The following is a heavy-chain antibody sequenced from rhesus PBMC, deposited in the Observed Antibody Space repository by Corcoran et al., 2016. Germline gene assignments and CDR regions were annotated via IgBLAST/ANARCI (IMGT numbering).Heavy chain of an antibody. CDR1: GGSVSGYW. D-gene: IGHD3-9*01. V-gene: IGHV4-160*01. CDR3: ARHYGTGSDY. J-gene: IGHJ4*01. Sequence: QVQLQQWGEGLVKPSETLSLTCAAYGGSVSGYWWGWIRQPPGKGMEWIGRIRRAGSTNHNPSRRSRVTISRDTRKNRCSLKLSSVPAADTAVYYWARHYGTGSDYWGQGVLVTVSS. CDR2: IRRAGST.